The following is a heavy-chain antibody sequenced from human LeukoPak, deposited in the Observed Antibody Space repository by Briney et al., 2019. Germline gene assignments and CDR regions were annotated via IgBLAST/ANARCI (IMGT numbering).Heavy chain of an antibody. CDR1: GYSISSGYY. CDR3: ARHVGFITMVRGVINNNWFDP. D-gene: IGHD3-10*01. Sequence: SETLSLTCTVSGYSISSGYYWGCIRQPPGNGLEWIGSIYHSGSTYYNPSLKSRVTISVDTSKKQFSLKLSSVTAADTAVYYCARHVGFITMVRGVINNNWFDPWGQGTLVTVSS. J-gene: IGHJ5*02. CDR2: IYHSGST. V-gene: IGHV4-38-2*02.